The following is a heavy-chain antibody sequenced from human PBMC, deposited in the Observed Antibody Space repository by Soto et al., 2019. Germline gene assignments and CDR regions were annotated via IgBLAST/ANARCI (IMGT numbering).Heavy chain of an antibody. V-gene: IGHV3-23*01. D-gene: IGHD6-13*01. CDR3: AKPPLYSSSWYVDY. CDR1: GFTFSSYA. CDR2: ISGSGGST. Sequence: GGSLRLSCAASGFTFSSYAMSWVRQAPGKGLEWVSAISGSGGSTYYADSVKGRFTISRDNSKNTLYLQMNSLRAEDTAVYYCAKPPLYSSSWYVDYWGQGTLVTVSS. J-gene: IGHJ4*02.